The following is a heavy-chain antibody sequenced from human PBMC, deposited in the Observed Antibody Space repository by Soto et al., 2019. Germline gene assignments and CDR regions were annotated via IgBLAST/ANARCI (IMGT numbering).Heavy chain of an antibody. V-gene: IGHV4-59*01. J-gene: IGHJ4*02. Sequence: QVQLQESGPGLVKPSETLSLTCPVSGGSISSYYWSWIRQPPGKGLEWIGYIYYSGSTNYNPSLKSRVTISVDTSKNQFSLKLSSVTAADTAVYYCARGGQHELFDYWGQGTLVTVSS. CDR1: GGSISSYY. D-gene: IGHD6-13*01. CDR3: ARGGQHELFDY. CDR2: IYYSGST.